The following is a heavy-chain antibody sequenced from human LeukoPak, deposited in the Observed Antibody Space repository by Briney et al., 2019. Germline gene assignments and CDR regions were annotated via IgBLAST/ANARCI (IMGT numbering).Heavy chain of an antibody. J-gene: IGHJ4*02. CDR1: GVSISRGGYA. Sequence: SETLSLTCAVSGVSISRGGYAWNWIRQPPGKGLEWIAYIYHSGTTYYNPSLKSRATISVDTSKNQFSLNLRSVTAADTALYYCAREGPGGYNLAFWGQGTQVTVSS. CDR3: AREGPGGYNLAF. V-gene: IGHV4-30-4*07. CDR2: IYHSGTT. D-gene: IGHD5-24*01.